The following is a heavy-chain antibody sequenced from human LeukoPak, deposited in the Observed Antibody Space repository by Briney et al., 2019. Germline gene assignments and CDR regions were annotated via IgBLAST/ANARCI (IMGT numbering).Heavy chain of an antibody. D-gene: IGHD6-13*01. Sequence: GGSLRLSCAVSGFTVSGNYISWVRQAPGKGLEWVSVIYSGGSTYYADSVKGRFTISRDNSKNTLYLQMNSLRAEDTAVYYCARGGQQLDPFFDYWGQGTLVTVSS. CDR2: IYSGGST. V-gene: IGHV3-53*01. CDR1: GFTVSGNY. CDR3: ARGGQQLDPFFDY. J-gene: IGHJ4*02.